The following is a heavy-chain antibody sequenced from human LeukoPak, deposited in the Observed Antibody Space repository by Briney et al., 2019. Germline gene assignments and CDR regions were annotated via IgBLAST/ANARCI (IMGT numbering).Heavy chain of an antibody. D-gene: IGHD3-22*01. Sequence: GGSLRLSCAASGSTFSSYGIHWVRQAPGKGLEWVAFIRYDGSNKYYADSVKGRFTISRDNSKNTLYLQMNSLRAEDTAVYYCAKDGPPDSSGYYFLNYWGQGTLVTVSS. CDR1: GSTFSSYG. CDR3: AKDGPPDSSGYYFLNY. CDR2: IRYDGSNK. V-gene: IGHV3-30*02. J-gene: IGHJ4*02.